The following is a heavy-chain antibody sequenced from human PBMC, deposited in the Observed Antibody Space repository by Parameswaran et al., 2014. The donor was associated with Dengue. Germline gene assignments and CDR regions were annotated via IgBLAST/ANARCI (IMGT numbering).Heavy chain of an antibody. CDR2: TYYRSKWYN. V-gene: IGHV6-1*01. D-gene: IGHD1-26*01. Sequence: WIRQSPSRGLEWLGRTYYRSKWYNDYAVSVKSRITINPDTSKNQFSLQLNSVTPEDTAVYYCARDFSGSYSHYYYGMDVWGQGTTVTVSS. J-gene: IGHJ6*02. CDR3: ARDFSGSYSHYYYGMDV.